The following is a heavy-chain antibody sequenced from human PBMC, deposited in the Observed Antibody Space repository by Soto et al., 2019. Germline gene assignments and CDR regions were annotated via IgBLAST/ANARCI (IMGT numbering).Heavy chain of an antibody. CDR3: ARRGRRRGYYYYYYMDV. Sequence: SETLSLTCAVYGGSFSGYYWSWIRQPPGKGLEWIGEINRSGSTNYNPSLKSRVTISVDTSKNQFSLKLSSVTAADTAVYYCARRGRRRGYYYYYYMDVWGKGTTVTVSS. J-gene: IGHJ6*03. V-gene: IGHV4-34*01. D-gene: IGHD3-10*01. CDR1: GGSFSGYY. CDR2: INRSGST.